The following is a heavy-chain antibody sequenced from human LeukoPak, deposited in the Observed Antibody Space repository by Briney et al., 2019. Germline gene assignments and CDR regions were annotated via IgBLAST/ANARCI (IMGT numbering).Heavy chain of an antibody. D-gene: IGHD2-21*02. Sequence: GGSLRLSCAASGFTFSSYSMNWVRQAPGKGLEWVSSISSSSSYIYYADSVKGRFAISRDNAKNSLYLQMNSLRAEDTAVYYCARVYCGGDCYSDAFDIWGQGTMVTVSS. J-gene: IGHJ3*02. CDR2: ISSSSSYI. CDR1: GFTFSSYS. V-gene: IGHV3-21*01. CDR3: ARVYCGGDCYSDAFDI.